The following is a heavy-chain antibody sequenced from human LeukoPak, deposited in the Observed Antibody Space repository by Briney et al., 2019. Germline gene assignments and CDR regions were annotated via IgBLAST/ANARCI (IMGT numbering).Heavy chain of an antibody. V-gene: IGHV3-23*01. CDR3: AKVAGSSWYSYYFDY. D-gene: IGHD6-13*01. CDR2: ISGSGGST. CDR1: GFTFSSYA. Sequence: GGSLRLSCAASGFTFSSYAMSWVRQAPGKGLEWVSAISGSGGSTYYADSVKGRFTISRDNSKNTLYLRMNSLRAEDTAVYYCAKVAGSSWYSYYFDYWGQGTLVTVSS. J-gene: IGHJ4*02.